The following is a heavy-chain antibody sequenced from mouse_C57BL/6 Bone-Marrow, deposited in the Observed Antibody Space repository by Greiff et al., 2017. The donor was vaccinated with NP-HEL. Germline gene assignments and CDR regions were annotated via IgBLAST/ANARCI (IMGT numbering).Heavy chain of an antibody. CDR3: ARGDYGSRFDY. J-gene: IGHJ2*01. CDR1: GFTFTGYC. CDR2: ILPGSGST. V-gene: IGHV1-9*01. Sequence: QVQLQQSGAELMKPGPSVKLSCKATGFTFTGYCIKWVKQRPGHGLEWIGEILPGSGSTNYTEKFKGKATFTADTSSNTAYMQLSSLTTEDSAIYSCARGDYGSRFDYWGQGTTLTVSS. D-gene: IGHD1-1*01.